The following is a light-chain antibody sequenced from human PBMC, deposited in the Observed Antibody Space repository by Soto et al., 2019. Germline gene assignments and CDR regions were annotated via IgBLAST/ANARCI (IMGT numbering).Light chain of an antibody. V-gene: IGKV3-20*01. CDR3: QQYCSSPPT. CDR2: GAS. J-gene: IGKJ4*01. CDR1: QSVSNRY. Sequence: EIVLTQSPGTLSLSPGERATLSCMASQSVSNRYLAWYQLKPGQAPRLFIYGASSRATGIPDRCSGSGSGTDFILTISRLEPEDFAVYDCQQYCSSPPTFGGGPNVDIK.